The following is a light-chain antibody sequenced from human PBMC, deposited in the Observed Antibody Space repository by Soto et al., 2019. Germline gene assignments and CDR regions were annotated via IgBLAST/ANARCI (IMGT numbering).Light chain of an antibody. Sequence: QSALTQPASVSGSPGQSITISCTGTSSDVGAYNYVSWYQQHPGKAPKLLIYDVSIRPSGVSNRFSGSKSGSTASLTISGLQAEDEADYYCSSYTTSTTLIFGGGTKLTVL. J-gene: IGLJ2*01. CDR3: SSYTTSTTLI. CDR1: SSDVGAYNY. CDR2: DVS. V-gene: IGLV2-14*01.